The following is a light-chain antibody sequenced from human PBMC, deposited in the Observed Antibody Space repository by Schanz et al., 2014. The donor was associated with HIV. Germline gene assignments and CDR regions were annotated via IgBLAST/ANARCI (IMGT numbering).Light chain of an antibody. CDR2: GTS. CDR1: QTVKSN. J-gene: IGKJ4*01. V-gene: IGKV3-15*01. CDR3: QQYNNWLPLT. Sequence: EIGLTQSPGTLSLSPGEGGTLSCRASQTVKSNFIGWYQQKPGQAPRLLIYGTSTRATGIPARFSGSGSGTEFTLTISSLQSEDFAVYYCQQYNNWLPLTFGGGTKVEIK.